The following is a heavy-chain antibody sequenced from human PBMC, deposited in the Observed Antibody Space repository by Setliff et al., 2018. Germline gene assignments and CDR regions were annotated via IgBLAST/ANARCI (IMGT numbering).Heavy chain of an antibody. V-gene: IGHV4-61*02. CDR1: GASLRSGSNY. D-gene: IGHD2-8*01. CDR2: IYTDGTT. J-gene: IGHJ6*02. Sequence: SETPSLTCTVSGASLRSGSNYWGWFRQPAGKGLEWIGRIYTDGTTNYNPSLKSRVSISADTSMNHFSLRMTSVSAADTAVYYCAKEHVVISFVTNTHHHYGMDVWGQGATVTVSS. CDR3: AKEHVVISFVTNTHHHYGMDV.